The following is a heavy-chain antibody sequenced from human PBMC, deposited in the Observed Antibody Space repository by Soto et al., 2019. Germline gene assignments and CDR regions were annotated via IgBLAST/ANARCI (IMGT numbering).Heavy chain of an antibody. CDR3: ATRFCTTTNCFAFDD. J-gene: IGHJ3*01. D-gene: IGHD2-2*01. V-gene: IGHV3-21*01. Sequence: GGSLRLSCAASGFAFSDYSMNWVRQTPGKGLEWVASISSSGVYTYYPDSVKGRFTISRDNAENSLYLQMSSLRADDTAMYFCATRFCTTTNCFAFDDWGQGTLVTVSS. CDR2: ISSSGVYT. CDR1: GFAFSDYS.